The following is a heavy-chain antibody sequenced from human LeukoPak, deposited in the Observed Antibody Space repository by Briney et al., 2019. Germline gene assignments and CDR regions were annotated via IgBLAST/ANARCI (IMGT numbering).Heavy chain of an antibody. V-gene: IGHV3-30*02. CDR3: ARDLSPYDSDHYWDAFDI. Sequence: GGSLRLSCAASGFTFSSYGMHWVREAPGKGLEWVAFIRYDGSNKYYADSVKGRFTISRDNSKNTLYLQMNSLRAEDTAVYYCARDLSPYDSDHYWDAFDIWGQGTMVTVSS. CDR2: IRYDGSNK. J-gene: IGHJ3*02. CDR1: GFTFSSYG. D-gene: IGHD3-22*01.